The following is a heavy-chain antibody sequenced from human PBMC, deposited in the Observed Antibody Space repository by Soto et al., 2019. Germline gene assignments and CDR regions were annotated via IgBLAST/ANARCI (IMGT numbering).Heavy chain of an antibody. CDR2: ISSSSSTI. Sequence: GSLRLSCAASGFTFSSYSMKWVRQAPGKGLEWVSYISSSSSTIYYVDSVKGRFTISRDNAKNSLYLQMNSLSAEDTAVYYCARAYCSGGSCKYYYYGMDVWGQGT. V-gene: IGHV3-48*01. D-gene: IGHD2-15*01. CDR1: GFTFSSYS. J-gene: IGHJ6*02. CDR3: ARAYCSGGSCKYYYYGMDV.